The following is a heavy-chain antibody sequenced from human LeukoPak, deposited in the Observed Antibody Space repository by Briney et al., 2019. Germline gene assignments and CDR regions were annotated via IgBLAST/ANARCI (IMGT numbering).Heavy chain of an antibody. V-gene: IGHV3-23*01. Sequence: GGSLRLSCAASGFTFSSYAMSWVRQAPGKGLEWASAISGSGGSTYYADSVKGRFTISRDNSKNTLYLQMNSLRAEDTAVYYCANPSQTYRGSDYWGQGTLVTVSS. CDR3: ANPSQTYRGSDY. D-gene: IGHD4-4*01. CDR1: GFTFSSYA. CDR2: ISGSGGST. J-gene: IGHJ4*02.